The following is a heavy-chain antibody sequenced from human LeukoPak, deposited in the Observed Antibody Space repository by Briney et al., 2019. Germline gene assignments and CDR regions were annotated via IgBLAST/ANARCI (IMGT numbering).Heavy chain of an antibody. V-gene: IGHV3-30*04. J-gene: IGHJ6*03. CDR3: AREGLTTVTYFFGYYMDV. Sequence: GGSLRLSCAASGFTFSSYAMHWLRQAPGKGLEWVAVIPYDGSNKYYADSVKGRFTISRDNTKNTLYLQMNSLRAEDTAVYYCAREGLTTVTYFFGYYMDVWGKGTTVTVSS. D-gene: IGHD4-11*01. CDR1: GFTFSSYA. CDR2: IPYDGSNK.